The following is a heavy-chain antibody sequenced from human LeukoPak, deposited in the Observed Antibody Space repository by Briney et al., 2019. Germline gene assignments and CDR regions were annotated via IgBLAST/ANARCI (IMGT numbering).Heavy chain of an antibody. CDR3: ARGSEVFRFDY. J-gene: IGHJ4*02. CDR2: ISSSSSTI. Sequence: GGSLRLSCAASGFTFSSYSMNWVRQAPGKELEWVSYISSSSSTIYYADSVKGRFTISRDNAKNSLYLQMNSLRAEDTAVYYCARGSEVFRFDYWGQGTLVTVSS. D-gene: IGHD2-8*01. V-gene: IGHV3-48*01. CDR1: GFTFSSYS.